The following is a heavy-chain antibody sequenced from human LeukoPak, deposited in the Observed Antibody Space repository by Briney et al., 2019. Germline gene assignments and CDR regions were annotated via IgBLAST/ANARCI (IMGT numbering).Heavy chain of an antibody. Sequence: PGGSLRLSCAASGFTFDDYAMHWVRQAPGKGLEWVSLISGDGGSTYYADSVKGRFTISRDNSKNSLYLQMNSLRTEDTALYYCAKDSGYYYDSSGYYNYYYYYGMDVWGQGTTVTVSS. CDR2: ISGDGGST. V-gene: IGHV3-43*02. CDR1: GFTFDDYA. J-gene: IGHJ6*02. CDR3: AKDSGYYYDSSGYYNYYYYYGMDV. D-gene: IGHD3-22*01.